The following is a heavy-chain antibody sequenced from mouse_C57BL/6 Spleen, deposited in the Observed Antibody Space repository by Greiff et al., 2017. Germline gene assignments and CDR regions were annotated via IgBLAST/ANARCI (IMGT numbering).Heavy chain of an antibody. D-gene: IGHD1-1*02. V-gene: IGHV5-4*01. CDR3: ARDRGGMDFDY. CDR1: GFTFSSYA. CDR2: ISYGGSYT. Sequence: EVQLVESGGGLVKPGGSLKLSCAASGFTFSSYAMSWVRQTPEKRLEWVATISYGGSYTYYPDNVKGRFTISRDNAKNNLYLQMSHLKSEDTAMYYCARDRGGMDFDYWGQGTTLTVSS. J-gene: IGHJ2*01.